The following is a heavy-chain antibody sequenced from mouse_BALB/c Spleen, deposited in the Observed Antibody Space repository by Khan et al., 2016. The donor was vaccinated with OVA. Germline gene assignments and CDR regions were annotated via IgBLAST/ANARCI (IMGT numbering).Heavy chain of an antibody. V-gene: IGHV1S135*01. CDR3: TRHGYVAWFTY. CDR2: IDPFSGGA. D-gene: IGHD2-2*01. CDR1: GYSFTTYY. J-gene: IGHJ3*01. Sequence: VQLKQSGPELMKPGAAVKISCKASGYSFTTYYIHWVLQSHGKSLEWIGYIDPFSGGATYNQKFTGKATLTVDKSSSTAYINLSNLTAEDSAVYYCTRHGYVAWFTYWGQGTLVTVSA.